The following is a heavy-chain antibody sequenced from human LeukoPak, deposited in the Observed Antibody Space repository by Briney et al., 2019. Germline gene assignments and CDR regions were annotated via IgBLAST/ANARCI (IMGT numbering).Heavy chain of an antibody. CDR3: ARGYSSSWSRDFDY. D-gene: IGHD6-13*01. J-gene: IGHJ4*02. CDR1: GGSISSYY. V-gene: IGHV4-4*07. CDR2: IYTSGST. Sequence: SSETLSLTRTVSGGSISSYYWSWLRQPAGKGLEWIGRIYTSGSTNYNPSLKSRVTMSVDTSKNQFSLKLSSVTAADTAVYYCARGYSSSWSRDFDYWGQGTLVTVSS.